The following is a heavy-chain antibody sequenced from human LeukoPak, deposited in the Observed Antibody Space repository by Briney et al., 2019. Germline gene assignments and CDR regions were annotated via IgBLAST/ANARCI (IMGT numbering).Heavy chain of an antibody. Sequence: PSETLSLTCAVYGGSFSGYYWSWIRQPPGKGLEWIGEINHSGSTNYNPSLKSRVTISVDTSKNQFSLKLSSVTAADPAVYYCARENGSSGYYYDAAFDIWGQGTMVTVSS. CDR2: INHSGST. CDR3: ARENGSSGYYYDAAFDI. V-gene: IGHV4-34*01. J-gene: IGHJ3*02. D-gene: IGHD3-22*01. CDR1: GGSFSGYY.